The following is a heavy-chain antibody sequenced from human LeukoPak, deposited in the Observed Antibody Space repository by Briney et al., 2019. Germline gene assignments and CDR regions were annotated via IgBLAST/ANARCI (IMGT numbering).Heavy chain of an antibody. D-gene: IGHD3-10*01. Sequence: GGSLRLSCAASGFTMSSYDMRWVRQPPGKGLEWVALIQYDENNKYYADSVKGRFTISRDTSKNTLYLQMNSLRSEDTAVYYCAKLLRFGELLATDYCGQGTLVTVSS. CDR1: GFTMSSYD. CDR3: AKLLRFGELLATDY. CDR2: IQYDENNK. J-gene: IGHJ4*02. V-gene: IGHV3-30*02.